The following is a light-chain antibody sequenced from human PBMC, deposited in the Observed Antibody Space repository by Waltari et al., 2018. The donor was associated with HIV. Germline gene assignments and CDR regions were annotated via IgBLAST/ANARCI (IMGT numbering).Light chain of an antibody. CDR1: NSNIGAGYD. V-gene: IGLV1-40*01. CDR2: HTN. CDR3: QSYDSSLSWV. J-gene: IGLJ3*02. Sequence: QSVLTQPPSVSGAPGQSVTISCTGSNSNIGAGYDVHWYQQLPGAAPKLLIYHTNKRPSGVPDRFSGSQSGVSASLAITGLQADDEADYHCQSYDSSLSWVFGGGTKLTVL.